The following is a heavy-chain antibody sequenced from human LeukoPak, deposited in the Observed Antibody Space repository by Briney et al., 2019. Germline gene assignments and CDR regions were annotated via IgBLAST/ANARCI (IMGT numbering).Heavy chain of an antibody. V-gene: IGHV3-30*03. CDR3: ARIGLGVSFGSGFDY. D-gene: IGHD3-10*01. CDR2: ISYDGSNK. Sequence: GGSLRLSCAASGFTFSSYGMHWVRQAPGKGLEWVAVISYDGSNKYYADSVKGRFTISRDNSKNTLYLQMNSLRAEDTAMYHCARIGLGVSFGSGFDYWGQGTLVTVTS. J-gene: IGHJ4*02. CDR1: GFTFSSYG.